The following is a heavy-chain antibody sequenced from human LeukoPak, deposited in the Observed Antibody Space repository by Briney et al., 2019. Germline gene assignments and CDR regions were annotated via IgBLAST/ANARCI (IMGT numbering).Heavy chain of an antibody. V-gene: IGHV4-39*07. CDR3: ASGYSYDLHDY. CDR1: GGSISSRSCY. CDR2: IYYSGST. D-gene: IGHD5-18*01. Sequence: SETLSLTCAVSGGSISSRSCYWGWIRQPPGKGLEWIGSIYYSGSTYYNPSPKSRVTISVDTSKNQFSLKLSSVTAADTAVYYCASGYSYDLHDYWGQGILVTVSS. J-gene: IGHJ4*02.